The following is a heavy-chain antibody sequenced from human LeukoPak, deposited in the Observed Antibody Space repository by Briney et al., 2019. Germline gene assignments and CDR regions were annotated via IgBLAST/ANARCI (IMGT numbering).Heavy chain of an antibody. Sequence: ASVKVSCKASGYTLTSYYLHWVRQAPGQGLEWLGWINLNGGGTLSAQKFQGRVTMSRDASISTAYMELSGLRSDDTAVYYCATRCTNGVCYKAYYMDVWGKGTTVTVSS. CDR3: ATRCTNGVCYKAYYMDV. CDR1: GYTLTSYY. D-gene: IGHD2-8*01. J-gene: IGHJ6*03. V-gene: IGHV1-2*02. CDR2: INLNGGGT.